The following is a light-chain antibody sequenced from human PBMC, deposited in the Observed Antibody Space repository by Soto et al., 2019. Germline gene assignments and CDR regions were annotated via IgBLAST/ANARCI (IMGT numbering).Light chain of an antibody. CDR3: QQRSNWPPLT. CDR2: DAS. J-gene: IGKJ4*01. CDR1: QSVRSY. Sequence: EIVLTQSPSTLYLSTAERATLSCSASQSVRSYLAWYQQKPGQAPRLLIYDASNRATGIPARFSGSGSGTDFTLTISSLEPEDFAVYYCQQRSNWPPLTFGGGTKVDI. V-gene: IGKV3-11*01.